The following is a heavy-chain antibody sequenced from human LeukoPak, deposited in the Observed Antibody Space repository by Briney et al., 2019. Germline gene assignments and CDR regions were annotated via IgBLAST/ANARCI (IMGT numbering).Heavy chain of an antibody. CDR3: ARHLRWAEYFQH. CDR2: IYYSGST. Sequence: SETLSLTCTVSGGSISSYYWSWIRQPPGKGLEWIGHIYYSGSTSYNPSLRSRVTISVDTSKNQFSLKLSSVTAADTAVYYCARHLRWAEYFQHWGQGTLVTVSS. CDR1: GGSISSYY. J-gene: IGHJ1*01. V-gene: IGHV4-59*08.